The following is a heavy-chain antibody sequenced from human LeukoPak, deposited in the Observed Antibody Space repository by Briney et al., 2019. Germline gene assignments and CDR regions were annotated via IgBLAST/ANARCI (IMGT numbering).Heavy chain of an antibody. CDR1: GGSISSGGYS. CDR2: IYHSGST. D-gene: IGHD1-1*01. V-gene: IGHV4-30-2*01. J-gene: IGHJ4*02. Sequence: SETLSLTCAVSGGSISSGGYSWSWIRQPPGKGLEWIGYIYHSGSTYYNPSLKSRVTISVDRSKNQFSLKLSSVTAADTAVYYCARGTPLYNWNDIGAFDYWGQGTLVTVSS. CDR3: ARGTPLYNWNDIGAFDY.